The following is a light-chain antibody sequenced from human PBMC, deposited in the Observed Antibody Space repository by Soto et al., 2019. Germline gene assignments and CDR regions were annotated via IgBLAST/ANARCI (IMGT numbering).Light chain of an antibody. J-gene: IGKJ5*01. CDR1: QRVSSGY. V-gene: IGKV3-20*01. CDR3: QQYDGSPIT. Sequence: EVVLTQSPGTLSLSPGERATLSCRASQRVSSGYLAWYQQKPGQAPRLLIYGASSRATGIPDRFSGRGSGTDFTLTISRLEPEDFAVYYCQQYDGSPITFGQGTRLEIK. CDR2: GAS.